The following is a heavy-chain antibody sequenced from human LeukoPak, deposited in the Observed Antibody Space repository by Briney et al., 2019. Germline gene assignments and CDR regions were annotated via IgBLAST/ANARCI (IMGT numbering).Heavy chain of an antibody. Sequence: GGSLRLSCAASGFIFSSYEMNWVRQAPGKGLEWVSYISDGGRTIYYADSVKGRFTMSRDNAKNSLFLQMNRLRAEDTAVYYCVRDYSGWSLDPWGQGTLVTVSS. CDR3: VRDYSGWSLDP. D-gene: IGHD5-12*01. CDR2: ISDGGRTI. J-gene: IGHJ5*02. V-gene: IGHV3-48*03. CDR1: GFIFSSYE.